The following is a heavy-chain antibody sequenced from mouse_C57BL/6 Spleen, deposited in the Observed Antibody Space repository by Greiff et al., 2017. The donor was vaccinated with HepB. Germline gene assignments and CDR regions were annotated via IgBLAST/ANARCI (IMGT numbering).Heavy chain of an antibody. V-gene: IGHV1-55*01. CDR2: IYPGSGST. CDR1: GYTFTSYW. D-gene: IGHD1-1*01. CDR3: ARWYYGTAWFAY. J-gene: IGHJ3*01. Sequence: QVQLQQPGAELVKPGASVKMSCKASGYTFTSYWITWVKQSPGQGLEWIGDIYPGSGSTNYNEKFKSKATLTVDTSSSTAYMQLSSLTSEDSAVYYCARWYYGTAWFAYWGQGTLVTVSA.